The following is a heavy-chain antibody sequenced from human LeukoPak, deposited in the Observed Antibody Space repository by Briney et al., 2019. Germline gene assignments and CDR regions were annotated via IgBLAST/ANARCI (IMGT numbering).Heavy chain of an antibody. CDR3: ARDRYSSSSGLDF. V-gene: IGHV3-66*01. CDR2: IYSGGKT. Sequence: GGSLRLSCVASGFTFTTYAMSWVRQAPGKGLEWVSVIYSGGKTYYADSVKGRFTISRDNSKNTLYLQMNSLRAEDTAVYYCARDRYSSSSGLDFWGQGTLVTVSS. D-gene: IGHD6-6*01. CDR1: GFTFTTYA. J-gene: IGHJ4*02.